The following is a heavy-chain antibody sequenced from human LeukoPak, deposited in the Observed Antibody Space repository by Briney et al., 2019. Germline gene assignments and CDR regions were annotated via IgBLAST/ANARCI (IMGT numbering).Heavy chain of an antibody. CDR1: GFTFSRHG. CDR3: ARDRAWNYFDY. J-gene: IGHJ4*02. CDR2: ISNDGSRK. D-gene: IGHD3-3*01. V-gene: IGHV3-30*03. Sequence: GRSLRLSCAPSGFTFSRHGMHWVRQAPGKGLEWVAIISNDGSRKYYAHSVEGRFTISRDNSKNTLYLQMDSLRAEDTAVYYCARDRAWNYFDYWGQGALVTVSS.